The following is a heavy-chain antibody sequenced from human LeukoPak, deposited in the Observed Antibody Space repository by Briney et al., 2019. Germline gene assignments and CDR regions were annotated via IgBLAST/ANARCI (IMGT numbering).Heavy chain of an antibody. J-gene: IGHJ6*03. D-gene: IGHD3-16*01. V-gene: IGHV4-4*02. Sequence: SEALSLTCTVSGGSISSPNWWSWVRPSPGKGLEWIAEIYPSGSTNYNPSLTSRVTISLDKSKNQFSLNLSSVTAADTAVYYCARYYYYYMDVWGKGTTVTVSS. CDR3: ARYYYYYMDV. CDR2: IYPSGST. CDR1: GGSISSPNW.